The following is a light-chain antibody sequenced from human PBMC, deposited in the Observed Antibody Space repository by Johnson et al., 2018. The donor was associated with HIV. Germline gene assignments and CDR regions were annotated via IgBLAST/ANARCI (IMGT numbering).Light chain of an antibody. CDR2: DNN. J-gene: IGLJ1*01. V-gene: IGLV1-51*01. CDR3: GTWDSSLSAGPYV. Sequence: QSILTQPPSVSAAPGQKVTISCSGSSSNIGNNYVSWYQQLPGTAPKLLIYDNNKRPSGIPDRFSGSQSGTSATLAITGLQPGDEADYYCGTWDSSLSAGPYVFGTGTKVTVL. CDR1: SSNIGNNY.